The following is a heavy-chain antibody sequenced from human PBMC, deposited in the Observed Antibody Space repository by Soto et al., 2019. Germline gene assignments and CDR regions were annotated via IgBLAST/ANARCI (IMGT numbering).Heavy chain of an antibody. CDR1: GGTFSSYA. D-gene: IGHD5-18*01. V-gene: IGHV1-69*12. CDR2: IIPIFGTA. J-gene: IGHJ6*02. CDR3: ATQGLPNYDSYGIDV. Sequence: QVQLVQSGAEVKKPGSSVKVSCKASGGTFSSYAISWVRQAPGQGLEWMGGIIPIFGTANYAQKFQGRVTITADESTSTAYLELSSLRSEDTSVYYCATQGLPNYDSYGIDVLGQGTTVTVSS.